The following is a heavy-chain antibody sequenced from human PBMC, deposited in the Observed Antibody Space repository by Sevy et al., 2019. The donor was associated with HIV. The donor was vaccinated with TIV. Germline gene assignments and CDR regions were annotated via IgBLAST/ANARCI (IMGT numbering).Heavy chain of an antibody. CDR3: AKDQGYCGSTSCYSDY. CDR2: ISGSGGRT. CDR1: GFTFISYA. D-gene: IGHD2-2*01. V-gene: IGHV3-23*01. J-gene: IGHJ4*02. Sequence: GGSLRLSCAASGFTFISYAMSWVRQAPGKGLEWVSAISGSGGRTYYADSVKGRFTISRDNSKNTLYLQMNSLRAEDTAVYHCAKDQGYCGSTSCYSDYWGQGTLVTVSS.